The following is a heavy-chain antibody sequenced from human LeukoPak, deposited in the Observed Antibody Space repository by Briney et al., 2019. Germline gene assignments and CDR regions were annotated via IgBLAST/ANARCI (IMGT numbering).Heavy chain of an antibody. CDR1: GGSISTYY. CDR3: AREAGDYVGWFDP. D-gene: IGHD4-17*01. V-gene: IGHV4-4*08. J-gene: IGHJ5*02. Sequence: SETLSLTCTVSGGSISTYYWSWIRQPPGKGLEWIGRIYTSGSTNYYPSLKSRVTISVDTSKNQFSLKLSSVTAADTAVYYCAREAGDYVGWFDPWGQGTLVTVSS. CDR2: IYTSGST.